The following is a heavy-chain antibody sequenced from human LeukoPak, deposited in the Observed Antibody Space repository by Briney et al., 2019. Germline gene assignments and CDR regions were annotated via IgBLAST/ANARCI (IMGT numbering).Heavy chain of an antibody. CDR2: IYHSGST. CDR1: GYSISSGYY. CDR3: ARDHLTSPYYYGSGSYYNRGEFDY. J-gene: IGHJ4*02. V-gene: IGHV4-38-2*02. D-gene: IGHD3-10*01. Sequence: SETLSLTCTVSGYSISSGYYWGWIRQPPGKGLEWIGSIYHSGSTYYNPSLKSRVTISVDTSKNQFSLKLSSVTAADTAVYYCARDHLTSPYYYGSGSYYNRGEFDYWGQGTLVTVSS.